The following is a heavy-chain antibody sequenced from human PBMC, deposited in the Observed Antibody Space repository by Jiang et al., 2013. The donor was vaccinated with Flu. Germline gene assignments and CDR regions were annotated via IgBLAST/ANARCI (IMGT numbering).Heavy chain of an antibody. V-gene: IGHV4-59*08. CDR2: IYYSGSV. D-gene: IGHD3-22*01. CDR1: GGSISNDH. J-gene: IGHJ4*02. Sequence: GPGLVKPSETLSLTCTVSGGSISNDHWSWIRQPPGKGLEWIGYIYYSGSVNYNPSLKSRVTISVDTSKNQFSLKLSSVTAADTAVYYCARLLYHYDSSGYYYYHFDYWGQGTLVTVSS. CDR3: ARLLYHYDSSGYYYYHFDY.